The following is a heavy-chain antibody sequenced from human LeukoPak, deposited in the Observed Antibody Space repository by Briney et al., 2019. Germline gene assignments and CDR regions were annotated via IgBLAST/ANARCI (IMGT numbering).Heavy chain of an antibody. J-gene: IGHJ3*02. CDR2: ITSGGST. CDR3: AKDPNGDYIGAFDM. V-gene: IGHV3-23*01. D-gene: IGHD4-17*01. CDR1: GFTFSSYA. Sequence: PGGSLRLSCAASGFTFSSYAMTWVRQAPGKGLELVSGITSGGSTYYADSVKGRFTISRDNFKNTLYLQMNRLRAEDTAVYHCAKDPNGDYIGAFDMWGQGTMVTVSS.